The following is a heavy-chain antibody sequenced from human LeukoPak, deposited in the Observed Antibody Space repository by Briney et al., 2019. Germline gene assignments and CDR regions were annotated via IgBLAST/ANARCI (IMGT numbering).Heavy chain of an antibody. CDR2: INTTGGST. J-gene: IGHJ4*02. Sequence: ASVNVSSQISGYTFTDYYIHWVRQAPGQGLEWMGIINTTGGSTSYAQNFQGRITLTRDTSTNTVYMEVSSLRSEDTAVYYCTREEPRHYFDFWGQGSLVTVSS. V-gene: IGHV1-46*01. CDR3: TREEPRHYFDF. D-gene: IGHD1-26*01. CDR1: GYTFTDYY.